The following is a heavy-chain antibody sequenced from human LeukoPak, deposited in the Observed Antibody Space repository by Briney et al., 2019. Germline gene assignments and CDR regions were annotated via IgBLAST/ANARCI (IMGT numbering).Heavy chain of an antibody. CDR2: IYTSGST. Sequence: SETLSLTCTVSGGSISSGSYYWSWIRQPAGKGLEWNGRIYTSGSTNYNPSLKSRVTISVDTSKNQFSLKLSSVTAADTAVYYCARDYRWFDPWGQGTLVTVSS. CDR3: ARDYRWFDP. CDR1: GGSISSGSYY. D-gene: IGHD1-14*01. J-gene: IGHJ5*02. V-gene: IGHV4-61*02.